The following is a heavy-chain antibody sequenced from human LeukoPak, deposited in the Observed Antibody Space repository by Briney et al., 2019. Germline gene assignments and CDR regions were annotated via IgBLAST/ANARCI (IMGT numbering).Heavy chain of an antibody. Sequence: GGSLRLSCAASGFTFSSYGMHWVRQAPGKGLEWVAVIWYDGSNKYHADSVKGRFTISRDNSKNTLYLQMNSLRAEDTAVYYCARVRAYCSSTSCYALDYWGQGTLVTVSS. CDR3: ARVRAYCSSTSCYALDY. CDR1: GFTFSSYG. J-gene: IGHJ4*02. V-gene: IGHV3-33*01. D-gene: IGHD2-2*01. CDR2: IWYDGSNK.